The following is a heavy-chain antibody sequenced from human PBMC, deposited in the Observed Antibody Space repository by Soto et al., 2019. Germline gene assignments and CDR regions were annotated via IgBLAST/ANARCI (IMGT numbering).Heavy chain of an antibody. J-gene: IGHJ6*02. D-gene: IGHD3-10*01. V-gene: IGHV1-18*01. CDR3: ERDNEFGESDV. Sequence: QVQLVQSGAEVKKPGASVKVSCKASGYSFTSYGISWVRQAPGQGLEWMGWISAYNGNTNYAQKLQCRVTMTTDTDTRKAYMELRSMRYEDQAVYYCERDNEFGESDVWGQGNTVTVYS. CDR2: ISAYNGNT. CDR1: GYSFTSYG.